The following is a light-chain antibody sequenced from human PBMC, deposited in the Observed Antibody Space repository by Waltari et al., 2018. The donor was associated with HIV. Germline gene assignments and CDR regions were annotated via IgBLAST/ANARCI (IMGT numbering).Light chain of an antibody. Sequence: SYELTQPPSVSVSPAQTASITCSGGKLGEKYVCWYQQKPGQSPVWVMYQDDRQSSGIPEGFAGSSSGNTATLTSRGTQAMDEADYYCQAWDSTTAGVFGTGTKVTVL. CDR1: KLGEKY. CDR2: QDD. J-gene: IGLJ1*01. V-gene: IGLV3-1*01. CDR3: QAWDSTTAGV.